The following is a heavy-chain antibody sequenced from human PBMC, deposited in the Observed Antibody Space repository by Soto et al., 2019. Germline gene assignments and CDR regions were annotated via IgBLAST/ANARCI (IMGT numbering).Heavy chain of an antibody. V-gene: IGHV4-59*01. CDR1: GGSISSYY. J-gene: IGHJ6*03. D-gene: IGHD3-10*01. CDR3: ASHSYYYGSGSYNRYYYMDV. Sequence: PSETLSLTCTVSGGSISSYYWSWIRQPPGKGLEWIGYIYYSGSTNYNPSLKSRVTISVDTSKNQFSLKLSSVTAADTAVYYCASHSYYYGSGSYNRYYYMDVCAKGTTVTVSS. CDR2: IYYSGST.